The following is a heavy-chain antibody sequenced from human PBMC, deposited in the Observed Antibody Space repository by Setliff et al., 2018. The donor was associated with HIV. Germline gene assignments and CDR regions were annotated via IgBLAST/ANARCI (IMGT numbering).Heavy chain of an antibody. CDR3: ARGRKQPITIFGVVSRNVAHYFDY. D-gene: IGHD3-3*01. Sequence: SVKVSCKAYGGTFSSYAITWVRQAPGQGLECMGGIIPMLGITNYAQRFQGRLTITADEYTGTAYMELSSLRSEDTAVYYCARGRKQPITIFGVVSRNVAHYFDYWGQGTLVTVSS. V-gene: IGHV1-69*10. CDR1: GGTFSSYA. CDR2: IIPMLGIT. J-gene: IGHJ4*02.